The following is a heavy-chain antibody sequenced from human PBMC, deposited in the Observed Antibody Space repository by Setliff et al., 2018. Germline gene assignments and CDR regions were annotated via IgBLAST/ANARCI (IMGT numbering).Heavy chain of an antibody. V-gene: IGHV4-61*05. Sequence: PSETLSLTCTVSGASITNINYYWGLIRQPPGKGLEWIGYISHLGITGYNPSLKSRATISVDTSKNQFSLQLTSVTSADTAVYFCARGGVLGTGDFDYWGQGTLVTVSS. CDR1: GASITNINYY. J-gene: IGHJ4*02. CDR3: ARGGVLGTGDFDY. D-gene: IGHD2-8*01. CDR2: ISHLGIT.